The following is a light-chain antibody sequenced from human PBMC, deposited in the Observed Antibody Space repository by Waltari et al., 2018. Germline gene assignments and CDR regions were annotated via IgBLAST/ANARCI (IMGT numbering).Light chain of an antibody. CDR1: ALPRQY. CDR2: KDS. V-gene: IGLV3-25*03. CDR3: QSADSSSTFQGV. J-gene: IGLJ3*02. Sequence: YELTQPSSVSVSPGQTARITCSGHALPRQYVYWYQQQPGQAPSLVMFKDSERPSGVPNRFSGSSSGTTATLTISGAQVEDEADYYCQSADSSSTFQGVFGGGTKLTVL.